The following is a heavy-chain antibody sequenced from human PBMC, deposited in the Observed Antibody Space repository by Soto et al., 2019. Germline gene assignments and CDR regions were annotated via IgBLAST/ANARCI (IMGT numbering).Heavy chain of an antibody. CDR2: IYYSGST. D-gene: IGHD3-9*01. CDR1: GGSISSGDYY. J-gene: IGHJ3*02. CDR3: ARSSRYDILTGYYIRGGAFDI. Sequence: QVQLQESGPGLVKPSQTLSLTCTVSGGSISSGDYYWSWIRQPPGKGLEWIGYIYYSGSTYYNPSLKSRVTISVDTSKNQFSLKLSSVTAADTAVYYCARSSRYDILTGYYIRGGAFDIWGQGTMVTVSS. V-gene: IGHV4-30-4*01.